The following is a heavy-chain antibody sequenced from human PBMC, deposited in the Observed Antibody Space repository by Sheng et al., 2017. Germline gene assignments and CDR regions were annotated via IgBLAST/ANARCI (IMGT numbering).Heavy chain of an antibody. CDR3: ARDGLSGSYYYYMDV. Sequence: QVQLVESGGGVVQPGRSLRLSCAASGFTFSSYAMHWVRQAPGKGLEWVAVISYDGSNKYYADSVKGRFTISRDNSKNTLYLQMNSLRAEDTAVYYCARDGLSGSYYYYMDVWAKGPRSPSP. D-gene: IGHD1-26*01. J-gene: IGHJ6*03. CDR2: ISYDGSNK. CDR1: GFTFSSYA. V-gene: IGHV3-30*04.